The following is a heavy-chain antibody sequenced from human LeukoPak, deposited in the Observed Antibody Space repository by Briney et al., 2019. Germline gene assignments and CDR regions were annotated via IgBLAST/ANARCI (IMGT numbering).Heavy chain of an antibody. V-gene: IGHV1-69*13. CDR1: GGTFSSYA. CDR2: IIPIFGTA. CDR3: ATAVIYDSSGYKLQWDAFDI. Sequence: SVKVSCKASGGTFSSYAISWVRQAPGQGLEWMGGIIPIFGTANYAQKFQGRVTITADESTSTAYMELSSLRSEDTAVYYCATAVIYDSSGYKLQWDAFDIWGQGTMVTVSS. D-gene: IGHD3-22*01. J-gene: IGHJ3*02.